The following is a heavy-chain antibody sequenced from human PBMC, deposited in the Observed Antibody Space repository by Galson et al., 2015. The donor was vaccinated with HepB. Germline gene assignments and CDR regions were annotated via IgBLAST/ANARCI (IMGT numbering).Heavy chain of an antibody. Sequence: ETLSLTCTVSGGSISSYYWSWIRQPPGKGLEWIGYIYYSGTTVYNPSLKSRVIVSVDTSKNQFSLNLISVTAADTAVYYCAGYSSAHNHYFDYWGQGTLVTVSS. CDR1: GGSISSYY. J-gene: IGHJ4*02. CDR3: AGYSSAHNHYFDY. D-gene: IGHD6-19*01. CDR2: IYYSGTT. V-gene: IGHV4-59*01.